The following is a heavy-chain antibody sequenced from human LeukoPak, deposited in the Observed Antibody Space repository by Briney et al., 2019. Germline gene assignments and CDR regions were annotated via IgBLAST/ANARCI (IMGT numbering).Heavy chain of an antibody. CDR3: ARAGAYYGSGNIYYYYYYMDV. CDR2: IYTSGST. Sequence: SETLSLTCTVSGGSISSGSYYWSWIRQPAGKGLEWIGRIYTSGSTNYNPSLKSRVTISVDTSKNQFSLKLSSVTAADTAVYYCARAGAYYGSGNIYYYYYYMDVWGKGTTVTISS. D-gene: IGHD3-10*01. CDR1: GGSISSGSYY. V-gene: IGHV4-61*02. J-gene: IGHJ6*03.